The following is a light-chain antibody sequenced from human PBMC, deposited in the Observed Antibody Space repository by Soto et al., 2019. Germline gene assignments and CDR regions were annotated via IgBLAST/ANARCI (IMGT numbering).Light chain of an antibody. V-gene: IGKV3-15*01. J-gene: IGKJ4*01. Sequence: EIVMTQSPATLSVSPGESATLSCRASQSVSSNLAWYQQKPCQAPGLLIYGASTRATGIPARFSGSGSGTEFTLTISSLQSEDLAVYYCQHYNNGPLTFGGGTKVEIK. CDR1: QSVSSN. CDR2: GAS. CDR3: QHYNNGPLT.